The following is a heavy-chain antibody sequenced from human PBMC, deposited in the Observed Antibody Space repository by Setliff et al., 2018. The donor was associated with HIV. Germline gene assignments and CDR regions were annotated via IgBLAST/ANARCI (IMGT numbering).Heavy chain of an antibody. CDR2: IYYSGST. Sequence: SETLSLTCTVSGGSISSHYWSWIRQPPGKGLECIGNIYYSGSTNYNPSLKSRVTISVDTSKNQFSLKLSSVTAADTAVYYCARGRRTARSSTQALDYWGQGTLVTSPQ. CDR3: ARGRRTARSSTQALDY. J-gene: IGHJ4*02. D-gene: IGHD1-26*01. CDR1: GGSISSHY. V-gene: IGHV4-59*11.